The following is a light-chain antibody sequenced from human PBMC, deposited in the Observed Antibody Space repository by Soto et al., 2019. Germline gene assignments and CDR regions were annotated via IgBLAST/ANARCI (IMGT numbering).Light chain of an antibody. CDR2: DVS. Sequence: QSALTQPASVSGSPGQSITISCTGTSSDVGGYNYVSWYQQHPGKAPKLMINDVSNRPSGVSNRFSGSKSGNTASLTISGLQAEDEADYYCSSYTSSSTLVYVFGTGTKVTVL. CDR3: SSYTSSSTLVYV. CDR1: SSDVGGYNY. V-gene: IGLV2-14*01. J-gene: IGLJ1*01.